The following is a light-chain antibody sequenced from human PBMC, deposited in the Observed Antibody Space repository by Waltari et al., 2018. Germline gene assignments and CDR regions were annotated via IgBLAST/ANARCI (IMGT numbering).Light chain of an antibody. Sequence: QAVVTQEPSVTVSPGGTVTLTCGSSTGPVTSAHWPYWFQQKAGRAPRTLIYDTSSKHSWPPSCFSGSLLGGKAALTLSGAQPADEADYYCLLTSSGPRVFGGGPKVTVL. CDR1: TGPVTSAHW. CDR3: LLTSSGPRV. V-gene: IGLV7-46*01. CDR2: DTS. J-gene: IGLJ3*02.